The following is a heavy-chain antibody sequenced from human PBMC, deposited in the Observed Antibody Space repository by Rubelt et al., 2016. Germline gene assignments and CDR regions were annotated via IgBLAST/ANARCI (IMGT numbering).Heavy chain of an antibody. J-gene: IGHJ4*02. Sequence: QLQLQESGPGLVKPSETLSLTCTVSGGSISSSLYYWAWIRQPPGKGLEWIGSIYYSGSTYYNPSLESRVTISVDTFKNQFSLKLSSVTAADTAVYYCARGYNYGPQYDFWGQGTLVTVSS. CDR3: ARGYNYGPQYDF. D-gene: IGHD5-18*01. CDR2: IYYSGST. V-gene: IGHV4-39*07. CDR1: GGSISSSLYY.